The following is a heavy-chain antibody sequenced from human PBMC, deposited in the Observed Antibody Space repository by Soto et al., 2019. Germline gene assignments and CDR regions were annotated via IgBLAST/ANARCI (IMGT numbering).Heavy chain of an antibody. Sequence: GGSLRLSCAASGFTFKNYAMTWVRQAPGKGLEWVSLIYGSGGSTDYADSVKGRFTISRDNSKNTLYLQMNSLRAEDTAVYYCARDRGTAMVFPLLDYYYYYGMDVWGQGTTVTVSS. CDR1: GFTFKNYA. D-gene: IGHD5-18*01. CDR2: IYGSGGST. J-gene: IGHJ6*02. CDR3: ARDRGTAMVFPLLDYYYYYGMDV. V-gene: IGHV3-23*01.